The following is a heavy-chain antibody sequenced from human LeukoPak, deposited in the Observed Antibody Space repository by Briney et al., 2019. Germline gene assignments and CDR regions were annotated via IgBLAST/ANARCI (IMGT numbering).Heavy chain of an antibody. D-gene: IGHD3-22*01. CDR3: ARASVKSKAMIVVVMLDY. Sequence: GPSVKASCKASGYTLPSYEINWWGRATEQGLEWMGWMNLNSGNTGYAQKFQGRVTMTRNTSISTAYMELSSLRSEDTAVYYCARASVKSKAMIVVVMLDYWGQGTLVTVSS. CDR2: MNLNSGNT. J-gene: IGHJ4*02. CDR1: GYTLPSYE. V-gene: IGHV1-8*01.